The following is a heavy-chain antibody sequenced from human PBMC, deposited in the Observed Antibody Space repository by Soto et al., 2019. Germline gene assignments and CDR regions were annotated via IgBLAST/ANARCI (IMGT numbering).Heavy chain of an antibody. J-gene: IGHJ6*02. V-gene: IGHV3-7*04. D-gene: IGHD3-10*01. CDR1: GFTFSDYW. Sequence: GGSLRLSCAASGFTFSDYWMTWVRQAPGKGLEWVASIHQDGSDKYYVDSVKGRFTISRDNAKNSLYLQMNSLRAEDTAVFYCARVIPPFRELPSDHYYYGMDVWGQGTTVTVSS. CDR3: ARVIPPFRELPSDHYYYGMDV. CDR2: IHQDGSDK.